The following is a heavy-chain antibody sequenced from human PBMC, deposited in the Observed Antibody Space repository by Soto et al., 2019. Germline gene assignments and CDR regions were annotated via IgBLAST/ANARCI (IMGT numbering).Heavy chain of an antibody. CDR1: GFTFSGSA. V-gene: IGHV3-73*01. Sequence: GGSLRLSCAASGFTFSGSAMHWVRQASGKGLEWVGRIRSKANSYATAYAASVKGRFTIARDDSKNTAYLQMNSLKTEDTAVYYCTRPSVVRGVTLFDPWGQGTLVTVS. CDR3: TRPSVVRGVTLFDP. J-gene: IGHJ5*02. D-gene: IGHD3-10*01. CDR2: IRSKANSYAT.